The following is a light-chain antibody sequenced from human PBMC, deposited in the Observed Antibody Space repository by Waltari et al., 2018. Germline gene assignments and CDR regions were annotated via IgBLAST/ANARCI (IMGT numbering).Light chain of an antibody. CDR2: DVN. CDR3: ISYTSTTTYVV. J-gene: IGLJ2*01. V-gene: IGLV2-14*03. Sequence: YQQHPGKAPQRIIYDVNKRPSGVSHRFSASKSGNTASLTIFGLQAEDEADYYCISYTSTTTYVVVGGGTKLTVL.